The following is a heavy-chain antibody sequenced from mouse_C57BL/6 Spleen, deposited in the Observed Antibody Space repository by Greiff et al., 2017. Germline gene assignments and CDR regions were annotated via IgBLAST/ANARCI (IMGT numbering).Heavy chain of an antibody. D-gene: IGHD1-1*01. J-gene: IGHJ4*01. V-gene: IGHV10-3*01. CDR1: GFTFNTYA. CDR2: IRSKSSNYAT. Sequence: EVMLVESGGGLVQPKGSLKLSCAASGFTFNTYAMHWVRQAPGKGLEWVARIRSKSSNYATYYADSVKDRFTISRDDSQSMLYLQMNNLKTEDTAMYYCVRGREIYYYGSSPLYAMDYWGQGTSVTVSS. CDR3: VRGREIYYYGSSPLYAMDY.